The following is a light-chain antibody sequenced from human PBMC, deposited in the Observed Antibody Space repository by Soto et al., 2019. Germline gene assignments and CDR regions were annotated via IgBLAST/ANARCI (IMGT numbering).Light chain of an antibody. J-gene: IGLJ2*01. V-gene: IGLV3-1*01. CDR1: KLGDKY. CDR3: QAWDSSTEVV. CDR2: QDS. Sequence: SSELTQPPSVSVSPGQTASITCSGDKLGDKYACWYQQKPGQSPVLVIYQDSKRPSGIPERFSGSNSGNTATLTIGGTQAMDEADYYCQAWDSSTEVVFGGGTQLTVL.